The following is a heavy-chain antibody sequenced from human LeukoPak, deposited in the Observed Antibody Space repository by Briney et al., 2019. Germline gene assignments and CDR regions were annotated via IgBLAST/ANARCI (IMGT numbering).Heavy chain of an antibody. CDR3: ARRVREDNWFDP. Sequence: SETLSLTCTVSGGSISGYYWSWIRQPPGKRLEWIGYIYSSGSTNYNPSLKSRVTISVDTSKNQFSLKLSSVTAADTAVYYCARRVREDNWFDPWGQGTLVTVSS. CDR2: IYSSGST. J-gene: IGHJ5*02. V-gene: IGHV4-59*01. CDR1: GGSISGYY.